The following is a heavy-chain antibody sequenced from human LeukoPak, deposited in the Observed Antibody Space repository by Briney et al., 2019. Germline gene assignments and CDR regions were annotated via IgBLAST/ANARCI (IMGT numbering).Heavy chain of an antibody. J-gene: IGHJ6*03. CDR1: GYTFTSYG. D-gene: IGHD3-22*01. CDR3: ASDSSGSYYYYYYYMDV. V-gene: IGHV1-69*06. CDR2: IIPIFGTA. Sequence: GASVKVSCKASGYTFTSYGISWVRQAPGQGLEWMGGIIPIFGTANYAQKFQGRVTITADKSTSTAYMELSSLRSEDTAVYYCASDSSGSYYYYYYYMDVWGKGTTVTVSS.